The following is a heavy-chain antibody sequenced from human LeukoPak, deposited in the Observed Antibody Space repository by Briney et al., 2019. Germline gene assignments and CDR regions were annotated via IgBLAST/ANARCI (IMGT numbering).Heavy chain of an antibody. J-gene: IGHJ4*02. CDR2: TRDDASKT. CDR1: ELTFRRYG. D-gene: IGHD2-15*01. Sequence: GGSLRLSCTGTELTFRRYGMHWVRQAPGKGLEWVAYTRDDASKTWYGGSVKGRFTISRDNSKNTLYLHMNSVRGEDTAMYYCANGDCRGGRCSSGAHWGQGTLVTVSS. CDR3: ANGDCRGGRCSSGAH. V-gene: IGHV3-30*02.